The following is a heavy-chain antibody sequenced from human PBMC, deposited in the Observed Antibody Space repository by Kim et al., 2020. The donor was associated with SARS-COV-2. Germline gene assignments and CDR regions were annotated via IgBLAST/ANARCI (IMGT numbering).Heavy chain of an antibody. V-gene: IGHV3-43*02. CDR1: GFTFDDYA. Sequence: GGSLRLSCAASGFTFDDYAMHWVRQAPGKGLEWVSLISGDGGSTYYADSVKGRFTISRDNSKNSLYLQMNSLRTEDTALYYCAKDRGGFYYDKRLRTHYYYYCGMDVWGQGTTVTVSS. J-gene: IGHJ6*02. CDR2: ISGDGGST. D-gene: IGHD3-22*01. CDR3: AKDRGGFYYDKRLRTHYYYYCGMDV.